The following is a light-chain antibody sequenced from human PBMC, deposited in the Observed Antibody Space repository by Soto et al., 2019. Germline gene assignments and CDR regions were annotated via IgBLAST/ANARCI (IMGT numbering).Light chain of an antibody. CDR3: QQYNNWPIT. Sequence: ETVMTQFPATLSVSPGERAILSCRASQSVSSDLAWYQQKLGQAPRLLIYAASSRATGVPARFGGSGSGTEFTLTISSLQSEDFAVYYCQQYNNWPITFGPGTKVDIK. V-gene: IGKV3-15*01. CDR2: AAS. CDR1: QSVSSD. J-gene: IGKJ3*01.